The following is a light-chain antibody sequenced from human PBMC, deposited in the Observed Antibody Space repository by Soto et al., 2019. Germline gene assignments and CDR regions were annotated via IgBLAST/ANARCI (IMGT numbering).Light chain of an antibody. CDR1: QSVSSSY. V-gene: IGKV3-20*01. Sequence: EIVLTQSPGTLALSPGEIATLSCRASQSVSSSYLAWYQQNRGQAPRLLIYGASSRATGIPDRFSGSGSGTDFTLTISRLEPEDFAVYYCQQYGSSRWTFGQGPKVEIK. CDR3: QQYGSSRWT. J-gene: IGKJ1*01. CDR2: GAS.